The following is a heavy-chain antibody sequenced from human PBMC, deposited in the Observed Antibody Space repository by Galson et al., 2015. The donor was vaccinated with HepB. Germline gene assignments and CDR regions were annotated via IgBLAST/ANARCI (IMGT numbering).Heavy chain of an antibody. D-gene: IGHD2-8*02. Sequence: SLRLSCAASGFTFNNYAMSWVRQAPGKGLEWVAAVSASATSKYYGDSVKGRFNISRDNSKNTVYLQMNRLRAEDTAIYYCAKYDTNWWTGYFDYWGQGSLVTVAS. V-gene: IGHV3-23*01. CDR1: GFTFNNYA. CDR3: AKYDTNWWTGYFDY. CDR2: VSASATSK. J-gene: IGHJ4*02.